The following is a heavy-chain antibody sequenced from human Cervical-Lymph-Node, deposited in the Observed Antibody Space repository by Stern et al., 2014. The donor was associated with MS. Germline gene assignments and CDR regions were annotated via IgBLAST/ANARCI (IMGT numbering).Heavy chain of an antibody. CDR1: GDTFSSYA. V-gene: IGHV1-69*06. CDR3: ARGGGLVGYFDY. Sequence: QVQLMQSGAEVKKPGSSVKVSCKASGDTFSSYAINWVRQVPGQGLEWMGWITAVFGTTNYAQKFQGRVTITADKSTNTAYMELMTLRSEDTAVYYCARGGGLVGYFDYWGQGTLVSVSS. J-gene: IGHJ4*02. D-gene: IGHD1-26*01. CDR2: ITAVFGTT.